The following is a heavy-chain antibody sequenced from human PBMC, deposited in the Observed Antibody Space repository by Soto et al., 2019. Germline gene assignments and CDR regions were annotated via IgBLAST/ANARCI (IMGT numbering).Heavy chain of an antibody. CDR3: ARVRDSFGLDV. D-gene: IGHD2-15*01. V-gene: IGHV4-31*03. CDR1: GGSITGAYY. Sequence: PSETLSLTCNVSGGSITGAYYWNWIRQHPGKGLEWIGSIHYRESTYYNPSLKTRITISLDRSNNQFSLKLSSLTAADTAVYYCARVRDSFGLDVWGQGTTATVSS. CDR2: IHYREST. J-gene: IGHJ6*02.